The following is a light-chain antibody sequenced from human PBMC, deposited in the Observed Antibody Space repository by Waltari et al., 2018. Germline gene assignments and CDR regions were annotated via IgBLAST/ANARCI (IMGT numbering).Light chain of an antibody. CDR1: SSDVGGYNY. Sequence: QSALTQPASVSGSPGQSITVSCTGTSSDVGGYNYVSWYQHHPGKAPKLLIYEVSNRPSGVSTRFSGSESGNTASLTISGLQAEDEADYYCSSYTSKNTLIFGGGTTVTVL. J-gene: IGLJ2*01. CDR2: EVS. CDR3: SSYTSKNTLI. V-gene: IGLV2-14*01.